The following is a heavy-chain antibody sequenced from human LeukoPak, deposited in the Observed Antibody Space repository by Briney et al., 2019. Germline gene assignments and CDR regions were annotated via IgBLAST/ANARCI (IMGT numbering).Heavy chain of an antibody. CDR3: ARPYCASTSCPTFEY. CDR1: GFAFSSYN. Sequence: PGGSLRLSCAASGFAFSSYNMNWVPQAPGKGLEWVSYISSGSDTIFYADSVKGRSTISRDNAKHSLYLQMNSLRAEDTAVYYCARPYCASTSCPTFEYGGQGTLVTVSS. J-gene: IGHJ4*02. V-gene: IGHV3-48*01. CDR2: ISSGSDTI. D-gene: IGHD2-2*01.